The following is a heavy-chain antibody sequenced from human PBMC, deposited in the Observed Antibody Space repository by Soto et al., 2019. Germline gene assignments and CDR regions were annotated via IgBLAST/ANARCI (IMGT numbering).Heavy chain of an antibody. J-gene: IGHJ6*02. Sequence: QVQLVQSGAEVKKPGSSVNVSCKAYGGTFSTYSISCERQAPGQGLEWLGERLPIFGTSHYAQNCQGRVTITADESTSTVYMELSSLRSDDTAVYYCARGCRYPKSSFYYGMDVWGQGTTVTVSS. CDR2: RLPIFGTS. CDR1: GGTFSTYS. V-gene: IGHV1-69*01. CDR3: ARGCRYPKSSFYYGMDV. D-gene: IGHD1-20*01.